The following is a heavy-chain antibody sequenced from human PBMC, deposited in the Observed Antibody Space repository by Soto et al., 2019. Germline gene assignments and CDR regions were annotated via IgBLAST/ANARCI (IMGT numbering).Heavy chain of an antibody. V-gene: IGHV1-8*01. CDR2: MNPFNGNA. Sequence: QEQLVQSGAEVKRPGASVKVSCRASGYTFTSFNINWVRQAAGQGPEWIGWMNPFNGNAAFAREFQRRVAMTRDTATDTAYMEGGCLSSGDTAISYCARAVGIAVTGLDLWGPGPLATVSS. CDR1: GYTFTSFN. CDR3: ARAVGIAVTGLDL. J-gene: IGHJ5*02. D-gene: IGHD6-19*01.